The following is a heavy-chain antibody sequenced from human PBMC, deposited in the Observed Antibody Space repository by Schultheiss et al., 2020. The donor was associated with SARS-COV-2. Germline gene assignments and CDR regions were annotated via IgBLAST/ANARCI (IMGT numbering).Heavy chain of an antibody. CDR1: GGSISSSNW. V-gene: IGHV4-4*02. D-gene: IGHD2-2*01. CDR3: ARTDQKYYYGMDV. Sequence: SQTLSLTCAVSGGSISSSNWWSWVRQPPGKGLEWIGYIYHSGSTYYNPSLKSRVTISVDRSKNQFSLKLSSVTAADTAVYYCARTDQKYYYGMDVWGQGTTVTVSS. CDR2: IYHSGST. J-gene: IGHJ6*02.